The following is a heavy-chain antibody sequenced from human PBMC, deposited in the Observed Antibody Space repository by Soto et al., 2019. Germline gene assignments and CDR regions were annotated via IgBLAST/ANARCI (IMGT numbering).Heavy chain of an antibody. CDR1: GFTFSTYA. D-gene: IGHD2-2*01. CDR3: AKDAGRYCTSASCSAFPLLDY. CDR2: ISGSAGST. Sequence: EVQVLESGGGLVQPGGSLRLSCAASGFTFSTYAMSWVRQAPGKGLEWVSSISGSAGSTYYAESVKGRFTVSRDNSKDTLYLQMNSLRAEDTALYYCAKDAGRYCTSASCSAFPLLDYWGQGTLATVSS. V-gene: IGHV3-23*01. J-gene: IGHJ4*02.